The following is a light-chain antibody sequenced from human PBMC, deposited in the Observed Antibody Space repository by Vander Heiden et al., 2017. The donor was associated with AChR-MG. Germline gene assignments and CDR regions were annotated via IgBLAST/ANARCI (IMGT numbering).Light chain of an antibody. CDR3: QQLNSYPPT. V-gene: IGKV1-9*01. Sequence: DIQLTQPPFFLSASVGDRVTITCRASQGISSYLAWYQQKPGKAPKLLIYAASTLQSGVPSRFSGSGSGTEFTLTISSLQPEDFATYYCQQLNSYPPTFGQGTNVEIK. CDR2: AAS. J-gene: IGKJ1*01. CDR1: QGISSY.